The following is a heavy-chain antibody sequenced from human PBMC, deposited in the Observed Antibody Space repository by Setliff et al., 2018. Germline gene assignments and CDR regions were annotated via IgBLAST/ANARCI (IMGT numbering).Heavy chain of an antibody. CDR3: VRDYGPNDH. Sequence: SETLRLSCAASGLAFNSYAMSWVRQSPGKGLEWMGSIYNTGTTDYNPSLKSRVTISVDTSKNQFSLRLTSVTAADTAVYYCVRDYGPNDHWGQGTLVTVSS. J-gene: IGHJ4*02. CDR2: IYNTGTT. V-gene: IGHV4-59*12. D-gene: IGHD3-10*01. CDR1: GLAFNSYA.